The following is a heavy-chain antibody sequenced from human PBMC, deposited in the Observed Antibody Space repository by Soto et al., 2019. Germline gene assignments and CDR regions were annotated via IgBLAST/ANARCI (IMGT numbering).Heavy chain of an antibody. CDR3: ARAPGGYDFWSGYYNYYYGMDV. V-gene: IGHV1-18*04. Sequence: ASVKVSCKAPGDTFTSYYMHWVRQAPGHGLEWMGWISAYNGNTNYAQKLQGRVTMTTDTSTSTAYMELRSLRSADTAVYYCARAPGGYDFWSGYYNYYYGMDVWGQGTTVTVSS. D-gene: IGHD3-3*01. CDR2: ISAYNGNT. J-gene: IGHJ6*02. CDR1: GDTFTSYY.